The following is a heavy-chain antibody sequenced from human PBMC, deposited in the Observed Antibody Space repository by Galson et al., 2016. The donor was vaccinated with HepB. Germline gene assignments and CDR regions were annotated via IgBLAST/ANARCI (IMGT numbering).Heavy chain of an antibody. CDR1: GFSFSTFG. J-gene: IGHJ4*02. Sequence: YLRLSCAASGFSFSTFGKSWVREAPGGGLERVPGLTRSGDATHYADFVKGRFTISRDNSKNTLYLYMNNLTAGDTAIYYCGKHGGFDYWGQGALVTVSS. CDR2: LTRSGDAT. D-gene: IGHD3-16*01. CDR3: GKHGGFDY. V-gene: IGHV3-23*01.